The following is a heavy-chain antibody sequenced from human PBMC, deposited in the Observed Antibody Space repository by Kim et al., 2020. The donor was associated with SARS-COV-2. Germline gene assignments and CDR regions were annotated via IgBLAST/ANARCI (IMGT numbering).Heavy chain of an antibody. CDR1: GGSISSSSYY. V-gene: IGHV4-39*01. CDR2: IYYSGST. Sequence: SETLSLTCTVSGGSISSSSYYWGWIRQPPGKGLEWIGSIYYSGSTYYNPSLKSRVTISVDTSKNQFSLKLSSVTAADTAVYYCARSFGTTPFDYWGQGTLVTVSS. CDR3: ARSFGTTPFDY. D-gene: IGHD3-10*01. J-gene: IGHJ4*02.